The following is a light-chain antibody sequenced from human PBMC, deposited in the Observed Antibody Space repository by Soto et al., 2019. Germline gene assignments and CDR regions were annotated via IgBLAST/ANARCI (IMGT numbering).Light chain of an antibody. Sequence: EIVITHSPATLSFSPVERATLSCRASQSVSSDLAWYQQKPGQAPRLLIYDASNRATGIPARFSGSGSGTDFTLTISSLEPEDFAVYYCQQRSNWPPLTFGGGTKVDIK. CDR2: DAS. CDR1: QSVSSD. J-gene: IGKJ4*01. V-gene: IGKV3-11*01. CDR3: QQRSNWPPLT.